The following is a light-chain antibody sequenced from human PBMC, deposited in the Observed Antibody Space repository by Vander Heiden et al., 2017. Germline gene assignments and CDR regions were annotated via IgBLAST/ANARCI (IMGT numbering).Light chain of an antibody. CDR1: QSLVYSDGNTY. CDR2: KVS. V-gene: IGKV2-30*01. CDR3: MQGTRWPGT. J-gene: IGKJ1*01. Sequence: DDVMTQSPLSLPVTLGQPASISCKSSQSLVYSDGNTYLSWFQQRPGQSPRRLIYKVSNRDSGVPDRFSGSGSGTDFTLKISRVEAEDVGVYYCMQGTRWPGTFGQGTKGEIK.